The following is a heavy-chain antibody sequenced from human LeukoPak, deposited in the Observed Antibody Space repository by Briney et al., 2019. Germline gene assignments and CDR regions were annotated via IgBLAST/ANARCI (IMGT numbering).Heavy chain of an antibody. J-gene: IGHJ4*02. CDR1: GFTFSSYE. D-gene: IGHD6-19*01. V-gene: IGHV3-48*03. CDR3: ARDDQWLPDC. Sequence: PGGSLRLSCAASGFTFSSYEMNWVRQAPRKGLEWVSYISSSGRTRYYADSVKGRFTISRDNAKNSLYLQMNSLRAEDTAVYYCARDDQWLPDCWGQGTLVTVSS. CDR2: ISSSGRTR.